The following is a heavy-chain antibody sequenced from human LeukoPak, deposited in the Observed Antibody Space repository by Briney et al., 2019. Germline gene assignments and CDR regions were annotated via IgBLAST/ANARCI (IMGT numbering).Heavy chain of an antibody. Sequence: GGSLRLSCAVSGITLSNYGMSWVRQAPGKGLEWVAGISDSGGSTNYADSVKGRFTISRDNPQNTLYLQMNSLRAEDTAVYFCAKRGVVIRVILVGFHKEAYYFDSWGQGALVTVSS. CDR3: AKRGVVIRVILVGFHKEAYYFDS. V-gene: IGHV3-23*01. D-gene: IGHD3-22*01. CDR2: ISDSGGST. J-gene: IGHJ4*02. CDR1: GITLSNYG.